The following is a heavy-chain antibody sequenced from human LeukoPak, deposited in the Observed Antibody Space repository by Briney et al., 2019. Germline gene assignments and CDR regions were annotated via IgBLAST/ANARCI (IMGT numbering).Heavy chain of an antibody. CDR1: GFTFSSYS. V-gene: IGHV3-48*02. Sequence: GGSLRLSCAASGFTFSSYSMNWVRQAPGKGLKWVSYISSSSSTIYYADSVKGRFTISRDNAKNSLYPQMNSLRDEDTAVYYCARGETCGGDCWYYYYYGMDVWGQGTTVTVSS. CDR2: ISSSSSTI. D-gene: IGHD2-21*02. J-gene: IGHJ6*02. CDR3: ARGETCGGDCWYYYYYGMDV.